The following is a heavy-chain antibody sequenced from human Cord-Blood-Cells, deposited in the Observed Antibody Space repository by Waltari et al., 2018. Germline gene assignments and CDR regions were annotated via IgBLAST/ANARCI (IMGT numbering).Heavy chain of an antibody. Sequence: QVQLVQSGAEVKKPGASVKVSCKASGYTFTSYGISWVRQAPGQWLEWMGWSSAYNGNTNYAKKLQGIVTMTTNSSTSTAYMELRSLRSDDTAVYYCARDLRDDWHYPLFYYYYYMDVWGKGTTVTVSS. CDR1: GYTFTSYG. D-gene: IGHD1-7*01. CDR2: SSAYNGNT. J-gene: IGHJ6*03. CDR3: ARDLRDDWHYPLFYYYYYMDV. V-gene: IGHV1-18*01.